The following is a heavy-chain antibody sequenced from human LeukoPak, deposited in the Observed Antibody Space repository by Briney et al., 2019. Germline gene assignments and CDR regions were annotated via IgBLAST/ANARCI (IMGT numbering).Heavy chain of an antibody. D-gene: IGHD3-22*01. J-gene: IGHJ4*02. CDR2: ISNRGGNT. CDR3: ARVTASRDGSLYYLPDF. CDR1: GFTVSDYY. V-gene: IGHV3-11*05. Sequence: PGGSLRLSFAASGFTVSDYYMSWIRQAPGKGLEWISYISNRGGNTNYADSVKGRFTISRDNAQNSLYLQMNSLRAEDTAVYYCARVTASRDGSLYYLPDFGCQGTLVTVSS.